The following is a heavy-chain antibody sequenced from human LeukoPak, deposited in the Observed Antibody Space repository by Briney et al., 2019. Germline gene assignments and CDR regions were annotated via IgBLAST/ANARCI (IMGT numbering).Heavy chain of an antibody. V-gene: IGHV3-48*01. CDR1: GFTFRSYS. D-gene: IGHD6-19*01. J-gene: IGHJ4*02. CDR2: ISSSSSTI. CDR3: ARAIGSEVAGISYFDY. Sequence: PGGSLRLSCAASGFTFRSYSMNWVRQAPGKGLEWVSYISSSSSTIYYADSVKGRFTISRDNAKNSLYLQMNSLRAEDTAVYYCARAIGSEVAGISYFDYWGQGTLVTVSS.